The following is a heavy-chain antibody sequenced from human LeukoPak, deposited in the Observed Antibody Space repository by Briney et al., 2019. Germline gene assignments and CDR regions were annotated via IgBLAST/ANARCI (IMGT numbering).Heavy chain of an antibody. Sequence: PGGPLRLSCAASGFTLSGNYISWVRQAPGKRLEWVSVIYSGGATYYPDSVKGRFTISRDNSKNTLYLQMNSLSADDTAVYYCARASPGYDLSYYMDVWGKGTTVTVSS. D-gene: IGHD5-12*01. CDR1: GFTLSGNY. J-gene: IGHJ6*03. V-gene: IGHV3-53*01. CDR3: ARASPGYDLSYYMDV. CDR2: IYSGGAT.